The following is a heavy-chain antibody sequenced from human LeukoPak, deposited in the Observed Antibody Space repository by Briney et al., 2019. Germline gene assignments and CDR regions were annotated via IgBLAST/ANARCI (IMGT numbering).Heavy chain of an antibody. CDR3: ARGGYYGSGNDFRFDP. J-gene: IGHJ5*02. D-gene: IGHD3-10*01. CDR2: IHYTGST. CDR1: GGSISSYY. V-gene: IGHV4-59*01. Sequence: SETLSLTCTVSGGSISSYYWSWIRQPPGKGLECIGYIHYTGSTNYNPSLESRVTISVDTSKNQFSLKLSSVTAADTAIYYCARGGYYGSGNDFRFDPWGQGTLVTVSS.